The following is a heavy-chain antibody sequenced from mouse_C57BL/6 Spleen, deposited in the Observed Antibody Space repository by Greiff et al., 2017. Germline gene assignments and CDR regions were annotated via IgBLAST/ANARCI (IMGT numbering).Heavy chain of an antibody. J-gene: IGHJ2*01. V-gene: IGHV7-3*01. CDR2: IRNKANGYTT. CDR1: GFTFTDYY. Sequence: EVQGVESGGGLVQPGGSLSLSCAASGFTFTDYYMSWVRQPPGKALEWLGFIRNKANGYTTEYSASVTGRFTISSDNSQSILYLQMNALRAEDSATYYCARSSYDYDVGFDYWGQGTTLTVSS. D-gene: IGHD2-4*01. CDR3: ARSSYDYDVGFDY.